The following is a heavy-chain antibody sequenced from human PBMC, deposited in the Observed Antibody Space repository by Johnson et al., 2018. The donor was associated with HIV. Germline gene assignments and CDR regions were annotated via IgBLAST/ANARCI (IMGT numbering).Heavy chain of an antibody. J-gene: IGHJ3*02. Sequence: VQLVESGGGLVQPGGSLRLSCAASGFTFSSYWMSWVRQAPGKGLEWVANIKQDGSEKYYVDSVKGRFTISRDNAKNSLYLQMNSLRAEDTALYYCARRGWELWTTQNAFDIWGQGTMVTGSS. CDR1: GFTFSSYW. V-gene: IGHV3-7*03. CDR3: ARRGWELWTTQNAFDI. D-gene: IGHD1-26*01. CDR2: IKQDGSEK.